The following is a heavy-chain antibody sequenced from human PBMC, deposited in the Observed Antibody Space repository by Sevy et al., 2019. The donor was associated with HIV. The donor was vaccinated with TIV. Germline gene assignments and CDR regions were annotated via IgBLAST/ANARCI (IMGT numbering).Heavy chain of an antibody. D-gene: IGHD2-2*01. V-gene: IGHV3-23*01. CDR2: ISGSGDNT. CDR1: GFTFSSYV. Sequence: GGSLRLSCVASGFTFSSYVMSWVRQAPGKGLEYVAGISGSGDNTYYADSVKGRLTISRDNSKNTLFLQMNSLRAEDTGVYCAKERSTGGRWGQGTLVTVSS. CDR3: AKERSTGGR. J-gene: IGHJ4*02.